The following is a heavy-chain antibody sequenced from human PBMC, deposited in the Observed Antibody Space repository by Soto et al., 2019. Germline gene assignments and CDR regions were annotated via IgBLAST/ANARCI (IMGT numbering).Heavy chain of an antibody. CDR1: GYDFNTNW. V-gene: IGHV5-51*01. CDR2: MYPGDSDT. D-gene: IGHD3-3*01. J-gene: IGHJ4*02. CDR3: ARLPRDCNKTSCYYADH. Sequence: GESLKISCRGSGYDFNTNWFGWVRQLPGRGLEWVGIMYPGDSDTRYNPSLQGHVTLSVDVTVSTAFLQWRSLETSDTGMYFCARLPRDCNKTSCYYADHWGQGTQVTVS.